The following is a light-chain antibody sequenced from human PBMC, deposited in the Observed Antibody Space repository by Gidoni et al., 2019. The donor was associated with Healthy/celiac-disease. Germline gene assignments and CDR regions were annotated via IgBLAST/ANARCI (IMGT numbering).Light chain of an antibody. CDR3: QQYNNWPQT. J-gene: IGKJ2*01. CDR2: GAS. CDR1: QSVSSN. V-gene: IGKV3-15*01. Sequence: ELVMTQSPATLSVSPGERATLSCRASQSVSSNLAWYQQKPGQAPRLLIYGASTRATGIPARFSGSGSGTEFTLTISSLQSEDFAVYYCQQYNNWPQTFGQXTKLEIK.